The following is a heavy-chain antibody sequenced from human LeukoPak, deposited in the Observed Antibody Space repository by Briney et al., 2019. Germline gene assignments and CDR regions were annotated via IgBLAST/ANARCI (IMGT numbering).Heavy chain of an antibody. CDR1: GYSFTNYW. CDR3: ASYCSGTRCSNFDH. Sequence: GESLKISCKGSGYSFTNYWMSWVRQMPGKGLEWMGRIDPSDSYTNYSPSFQGHVTISADKSISTAYLQWSSLKASDTAMYYCASYCSGTRCSNFDHWGQGTLVTVSS. J-gene: IGHJ4*02. V-gene: IGHV5-10-1*01. CDR2: IDPSDSYT. D-gene: IGHD2-15*01.